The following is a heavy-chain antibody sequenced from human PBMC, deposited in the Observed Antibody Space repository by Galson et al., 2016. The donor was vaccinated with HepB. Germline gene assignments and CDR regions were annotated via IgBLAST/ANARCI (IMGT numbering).Heavy chain of an antibody. Sequence: SLRLSCAASGFTFDDHAMHWVRQTPGKGLEWLSRITWNSGATGYADSVRGRFTISRDNARNSLHLHMSRLTAGDTAIYYCARDPGALTGTYQYFDLWGRGAPVTVS. CDR3: ARDPGALTGTYQYFDL. J-gene: IGHJ2*01. CDR2: ITWNSGAT. V-gene: IGHV3-9*01. CDR1: GFTFDDHA. D-gene: IGHD1-26*01.